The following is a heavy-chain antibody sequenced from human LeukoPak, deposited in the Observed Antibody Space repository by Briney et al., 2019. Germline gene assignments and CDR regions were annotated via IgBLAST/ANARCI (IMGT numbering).Heavy chain of an antibody. V-gene: IGHV4-61*05. Sequence: SETLSLTCTVSGGSISSSSYYWGWIRQPPGKGLEWIGYIYYSGSTNYNPSLKSRVTISVDTSKNQFSLKLSSVTAADTAVYYCARARCSGGSCYHDYWGQGTLVTVSS. CDR2: IYYSGST. J-gene: IGHJ4*02. CDR1: GGSISSSSYY. D-gene: IGHD2-15*01. CDR3: ARARCSGGSCYHDY.